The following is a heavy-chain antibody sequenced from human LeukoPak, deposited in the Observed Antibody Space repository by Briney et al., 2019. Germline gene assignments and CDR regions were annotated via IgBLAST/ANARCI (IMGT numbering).Heavy chain of an antibody. Sequence: ASVKFSCKASGYTFTGYYMHWVRHAPGQGLEWMGWINPNSGGTNYAQKFQGRVTMTRDTSISTAYMELSRLRSDDTAVYYCARVFREVWSGKNYDYWGQGTLVTVSS. CDR2: INPNSGGT. J-gene: IGHJ4*02. V-gene: IGHV1-2*02. CDR3: ARVFREVWSGKNYDY. CDR1: GYTFTGYY. D-gene: IGHD3-3*01.